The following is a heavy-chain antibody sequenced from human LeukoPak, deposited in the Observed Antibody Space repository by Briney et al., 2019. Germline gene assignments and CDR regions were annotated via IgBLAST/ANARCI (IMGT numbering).Heavy chain of an antibody. CDR3: ARAQSPYAYYYYYYMDV. Sequence: PGKSLRLSCAASGFTVSSIYLSWVRQAPGRGLEWVSLIFSDGRTYYADSAKGRFTISRDNSKNTLYLQMNSLRAEDTAVYYCARAQSPYAYYYYYYMDVWGKGTTVTVSS. CDR2: IFSDGRT. J-gene: IGHJ6*03. CDR1: GFTVSSIY. V-gene: IGHV3-66*02.